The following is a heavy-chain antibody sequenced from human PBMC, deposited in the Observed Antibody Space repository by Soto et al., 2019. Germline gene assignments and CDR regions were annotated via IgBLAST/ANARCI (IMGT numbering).Heavy chain of an antibody. D-gene: IGHD3-22*01. CDR1: GFTFSSYG. CDR2: ISYDGSNK. CDR3: AKAPYDSSGYYFFGY. Sequence: GSLRLSCAASGFTFSSYGMHWVRQAPGKGLEWVAVISYDGSNKYYADSVKGRFTISRDNSKNTLYLQMNSLRAEDTAVYYCAKAPYDSSGYYFFGYWGQGTLVTVSS. J-gene: IGHJ4*02. V-gene: IGHV3-30*18.